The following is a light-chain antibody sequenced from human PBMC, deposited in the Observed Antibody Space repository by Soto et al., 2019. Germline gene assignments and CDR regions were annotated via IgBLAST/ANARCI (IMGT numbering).Light chain of an antibody. V-gene: IGKV1-39*01. J-gene: IGKJ2*01. Sequence: DIPMTQSPSSLSASVGDRVTITCRASQSIRSHLNWYQQKPGRAPKLLIYAASTLHSGVPSRFSGSGSGTDFTLTINNLQPEDFATYHCQQGYSSPQTFGQGTKLEIK. CDR2: AAS. CDR1: QSIRSH. CDR3: QQGYSSPQT.